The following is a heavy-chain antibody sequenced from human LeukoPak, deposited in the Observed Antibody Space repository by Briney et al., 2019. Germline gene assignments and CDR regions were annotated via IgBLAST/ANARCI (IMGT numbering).Heavy chain of an antibody. V-gene: IGHV4-34*01. CDR1: GGSFSGYY. J-gene: IGHJ4*02. D-gene: IGHD2-15*01. CDR2: INHSGST. Sequence: SETLSLTCAVYGGSFSGYYWSWIRQPPGKGLEWIGEINHSGSTNYNPSHKSRVTISVDTSKNQFSLKLSSVTAADTAVYYCARGIVVVVAATPGYFDYWGQGTLVTVSS. CDR3: ARGIVVVVAATPGYFDY.